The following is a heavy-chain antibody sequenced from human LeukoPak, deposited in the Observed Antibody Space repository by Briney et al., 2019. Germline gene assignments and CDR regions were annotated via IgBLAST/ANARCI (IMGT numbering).Heavy chain of an antibody. V-gene: IGHV3-20*04. J-gene: IGHJ5*02. CDR2: ITWKGDKT. D-gene: IGHD2-2*01. CDR3: ARDPFCSSSTGCYFEDWFDP. Sequence: PGGSLRLSCTASGFKFDDYDMSWVRQVPGKGLEWVSGITWKGDKTGYADSVRGRFALSRDNTKKSLYLQMSSLRAEDTALYYCARDPFCSSSTGCYFEDWFDPWGPGTRVTVSS. CDR1: GFKFDDYD.